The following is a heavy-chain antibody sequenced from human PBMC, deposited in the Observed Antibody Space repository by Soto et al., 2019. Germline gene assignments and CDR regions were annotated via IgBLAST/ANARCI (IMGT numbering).Heavy chain of an antibody. J-gene: IGHJ4*02. D-gene: IGHD3-10*01. CDR2: ISAYNGNT. V-gene: IGHV1-18*01. Sequence: QVQLVQSGAEVKKPGASVKVSCKASGYTFTSYGISWVRQAPGQGLEWMGWISAYNGNTNYAQNLQGRVTMTTDTSTSTAYMELRSLGSGGTAGYYRAREYYYGSGGAYWGQGTLVTVSS. CDR3: AREYYYGSGGAY. CDR1: GYTFTSYG.